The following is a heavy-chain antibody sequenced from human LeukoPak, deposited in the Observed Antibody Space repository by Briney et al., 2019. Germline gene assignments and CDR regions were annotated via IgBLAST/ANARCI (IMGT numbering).Heavy chain of an antibody. J-gene: IGHJ4*02. CDR2: ISYDGSNK. CDR3: ARDTQGYSGYDFHLDY. Sequence: RGSLRLSCAASGFTFSSYAMHWVRQAPGKGLEWVAVISYDGSNKYYADSVKGRFTISRDNSKNTLYLQMNSLRAEDTAVYYCARDTQGYSGYDFHLDYWGQGTLVTVSS. V-gene: IGHV3-30*04. CDR1: GFTFSSYA. D-gene: IGHD5-12*01.